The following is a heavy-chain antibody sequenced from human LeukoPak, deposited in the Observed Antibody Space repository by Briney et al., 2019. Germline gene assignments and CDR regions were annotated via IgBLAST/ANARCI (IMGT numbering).Heavy chain of an antibody. Sequence: ASVKVSCKASGYTFTGYYMHWVRQAPGQGLEWMGWINPNSGGTNYAQKFQGRVTMARDTSISTAYMELSRLRSDDTAVYYCAGENYYDSSGYYRPGPHWFDPWGQGTLVTVSS. D-gene: IGHD3-22*01. V-gene: IGHV1-2*02. J-gene: IGHJ5*02. CDR1: GYTFTGYY. CDR3: AGENYYDSSGYYRPGPHWFDP. CDR2: INPNSGGT.